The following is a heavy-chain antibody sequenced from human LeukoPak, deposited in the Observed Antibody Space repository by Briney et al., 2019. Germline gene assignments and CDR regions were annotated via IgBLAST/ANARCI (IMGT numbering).Heavy chain of an antibody. Sequence: GGSLRLSCEGSGFTFSNYWMGWVRQAPGKGLQWVANIKTDGSEKYYVDSVKGRFTISRDNSKNTLYLQMNSLRAEDTAVYYCAKTGTPWYYFDYWGQGTLVTVSS. J-gene: IGHJ4*02. V-gene: IGHV3-7*03. D-gene: IGHD1-1*01. CDR3: AKTGTPWYYFDY. CDR2: IKTDGSEK. CDR1: GFTFSNYW.